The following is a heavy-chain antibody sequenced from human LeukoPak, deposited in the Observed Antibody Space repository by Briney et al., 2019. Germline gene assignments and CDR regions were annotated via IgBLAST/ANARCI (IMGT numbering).Heavy chain of an antibody. CDR2: IIPMFGTA. V-gene: IGHV1-69*05. J-gene: IGHJ6*03. D-gene: IGHD1-20*01. CDR1: GGTLSSYA. Sequence: GASVKVSCKASGGTLSSYAFNWVRQAPGQGLEWMGGIIPMFGTATYAQNLQGRVTITTDESTTTTYMELSSLRAEDTAVYYCARSPRITGSLDYYCCMDVWGKGTTVTVSS. CDR3: ARSPRITGSLDYYCCMDV.